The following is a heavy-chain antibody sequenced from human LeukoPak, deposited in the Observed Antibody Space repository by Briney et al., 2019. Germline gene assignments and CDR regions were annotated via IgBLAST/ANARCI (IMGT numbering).Heavy chain of an antibody. CDR2: FDPEDGET. V-gene: IGHV1-24*01. CDR1: GSTLTEWC. D-gene: IGHD2-8*01. Sequence: ASVKLSCKVSGSTLTEWCMHWRWQAPGTGQVRMGGFDPEDGETIYAQKSQGRVTMTEDTSTDTAYMELRSLRSEDTAVYYCATYCTNGVCYSWFDPWGQGTLVTASS. CDR3: ATYCTNGVCYSWFDP. J-gene: IGHJ5*02.